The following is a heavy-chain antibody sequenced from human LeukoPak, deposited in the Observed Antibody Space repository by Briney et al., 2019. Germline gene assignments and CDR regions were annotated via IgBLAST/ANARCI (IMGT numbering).Heavy chain of an antibody. D-gene: IGHD3-3*01. J-gene: IGHJ4*02. CDR2: ISGSGGST. Sequence: PGGSLRLSCAASGFTFSSYAMSWVRQAPGKGLEWVLAISGSGGSTYYADSVKGRFTISRDNSKNALYLQMNSLRAEDTAVYYCAKLRGITIFGVVPPDYWGQGTLVTVSS. CDR3: AKLRGITIFGVVPPDY. CDR1: GFTFSSYA. V-gene: IGHV3-23*01.